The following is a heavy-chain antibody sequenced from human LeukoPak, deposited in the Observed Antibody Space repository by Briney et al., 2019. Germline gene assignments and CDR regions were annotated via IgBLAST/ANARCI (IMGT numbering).Heavy chain of an antibody. Sequence: GASVKVSCKASGYTFTGYYMHWVRQAPGQGLEWMGWINPNSGGTNYAQKFQGRVTMTRDTSICTAYMELSRLRSDDTAVYYCVNTGYSSGWYLSDYWGQGTLVTVSS. D-gene: IGHD6-19*01. CDR1: GYTFTGYY. CDR2: INPNSGGT. J-gene: IGHJ4*02. V-gene: IGHV1-2*02. CDR3: VNTGYSSGWYLSDY.